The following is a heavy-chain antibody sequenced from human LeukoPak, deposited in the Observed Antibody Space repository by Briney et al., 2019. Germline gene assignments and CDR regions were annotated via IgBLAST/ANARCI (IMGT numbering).Heavy chain of an antibody. CDR3: ARIRDGYNDAYDI. CDR1: GYTFTKYY. Sequence: ASVKVSCKASGYTFTKYYIHWVRQAPGQGLEWMRLINPGGDNTNYAQNFQGRVTMTRDTSTSTVYMELSSLRSEDTAIYYCARIRDGYNDAYDIWGQGTVVTVPS. D-gene: IGHD5-24*01. CDR2: INPGGDNT. V-gene: IGHV1-46*01. J-gene: IGHJ3*02.